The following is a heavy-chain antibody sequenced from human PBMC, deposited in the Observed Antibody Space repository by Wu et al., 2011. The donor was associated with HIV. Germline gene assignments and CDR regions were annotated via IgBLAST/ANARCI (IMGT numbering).Heavy chain of an antibody. Sequence: QVQLVQSGAEVKKLGASVKVSCKASGYTFTGYYIHWVRQAPGQGLEWMGWMNPNSGNTGYAQKFQGRVTMTRNTSISTAYMELSSLRSEDTAVYYCARVPSWPAAIDFYYMDVWGKGTTVTVSS. CDR3: ARVPSWPAAIDFYYMDV. D-gene: IGHD2-2*01. CDR1: GYTFTGYY. J-gene: IGHJ6*03. V-gene: IGHV1-8*02. CDR2: MNPNSGNT.